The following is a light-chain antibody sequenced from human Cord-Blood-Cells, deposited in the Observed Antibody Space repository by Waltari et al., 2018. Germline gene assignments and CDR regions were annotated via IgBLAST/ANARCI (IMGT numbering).Light chain of an antibody. CDR1: SSDVGSYNL. J-gene: IGLJ3*02. V-gene: IGLV2-23*01. CDR3: CSYAGSSTGV. CDR2: EGS. Sequence: QSALTQPASVSGSPGQSTTISCTGTSSDVGSYNLVSWYQQHPGQAPQLMIYEGSKRPSGFSNRFSGSKSGNTASLTIAGLQAEDEADYYCCSYAGSSTGVFGGGTKLTGL.